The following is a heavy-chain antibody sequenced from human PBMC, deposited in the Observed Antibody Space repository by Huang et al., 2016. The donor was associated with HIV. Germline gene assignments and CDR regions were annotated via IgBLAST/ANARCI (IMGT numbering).Heavy chain of an antibody. Sequence: EVQLLESGGGLVQPGGSLRLSCAASGFTFNNYAMNWVRQASGKGLEWVSTIRGNCGSTYYADSVKGRFTISRDNSKNTLYLHMNSLRVEDTAVYYCAKGIKSSGSYYFYYWGQGTLVTVSS. J-gene: IGHJ4*02. V-gene: IGHV3-23*01. CDR1: GFTFNNYA. CDR3: AKGIKSSGSYYFYY. CDR2: IRGNCGST. D-gene: IGHD3-10*01.